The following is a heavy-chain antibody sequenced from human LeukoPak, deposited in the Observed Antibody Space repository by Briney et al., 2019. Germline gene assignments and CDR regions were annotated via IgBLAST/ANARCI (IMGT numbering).Heavy chain of an antibody. CDR3: ARDHSSSAEGNWFDP. Sequence: SVKVSCKASGGTFSSYAISWVRQAPGQGLEWMGRIIPIFGTANYAQKFQGRVTITTDESTSTAYMELSSLRSEDTAVYYCARDHSSSAEGNWFDPWGQGTLVTVSS. J-gene: IGHJ5*02. CDR2: IIPIFGTA. D-gene: IGHD6-6*01. CDR1: GGTFSSYA. V-gene: IGHV1-69*05.